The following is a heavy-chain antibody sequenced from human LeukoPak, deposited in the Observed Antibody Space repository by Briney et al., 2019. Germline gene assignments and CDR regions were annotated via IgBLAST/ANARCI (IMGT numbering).Heavy chain of an antibody. CDR2: INHSGST. V-gene: IGHV4-34*01. Sequence: PSETLSLTCTVSGGSISSYYWSWIRQPPGKGLEWIGEINHSGSTNYNPSLKSRVTISVDTSKNQFSLKLSSVTAADTAVYYCATRGPWFDPWGQGTLVTVSS. CDR1: GGSISSYY. D-gene: IGHD3-10*01. CDR3: ATRGPWFDP. J-gene: IGHJ5*02.